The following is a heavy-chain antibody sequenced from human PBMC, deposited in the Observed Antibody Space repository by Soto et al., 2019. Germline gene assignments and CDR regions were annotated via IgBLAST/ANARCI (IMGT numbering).Heavy chain of an antibody. CDR2: ISTSSSYI. Sequence: GGSLRLSFPASGFTFSSYTMNWVRQAPGKGLEWVSSISTSSSYIYYADSVKGRFTISRDNAKNSLYLRMNSLRAEDTAAYYCASGNGAYDAFDIWGQGTMVTVSS. D-gene: IGHD1-1*01. J-gene: IGHJ3*02. CDR3: ASGNGAYDAFDI. V-gene: IGHV3-21*01. CDR1: GFTFSSYT.